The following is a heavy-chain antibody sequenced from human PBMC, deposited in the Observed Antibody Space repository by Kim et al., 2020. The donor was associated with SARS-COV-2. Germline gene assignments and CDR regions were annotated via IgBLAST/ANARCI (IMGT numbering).Heavy chain of an antibody. CDR2: ISPTGDST. Sequence: VKVSCKASGYTFTSHYMHWMRQAPGQGLEWMGAISPTGDSTNYAQEFQGRVTMTRDTSTSTLYMELSSLRSEDTAVFYCAREIIAGGKAFDYWGQGTLVTV. V-gene: IGHV1-46*01. J-gene: IGHJ4*02. CDR3: AREIIAGGKAFDY. CDR1: GYTFTSHY. D-gene: IGHD6-13*01.